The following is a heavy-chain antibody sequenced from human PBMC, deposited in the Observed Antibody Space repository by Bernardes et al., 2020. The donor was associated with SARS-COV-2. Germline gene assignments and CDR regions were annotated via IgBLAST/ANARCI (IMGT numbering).Heavy chain of an antibody. V-gene: IGHV3-23*01. CDR2: ISGSGERT. CDR1: GFTFSSYA. CDR3: AKGRDSGYLVPFDY. D-gene: IGHD3-22*01. J-gene: IGHJ4*02. Sequence: GGSLRLSCAAPGFTFSSYAMSWARQAPGKGLEWVSGISGSGERTNYAGSVKGRFTISRDTSKSPPYLQMNSLRAEDTAVYYCAKGRDSGYLVPFDYWGQGTLVTVSS.